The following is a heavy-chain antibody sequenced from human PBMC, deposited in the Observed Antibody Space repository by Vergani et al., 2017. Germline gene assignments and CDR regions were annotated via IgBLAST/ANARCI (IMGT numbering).Heavy chain of an antibody. CDR2: IYHSGST. CDR3: ARWRYDILTGYPLGAFDI. V-gene: IGHV4-4*02. CDR1: GGSISSSNW. D-gene: IGHD3-9*01. J-gene: IGHJ3*02. Sequence: QVQLQESGPGLVKPSGTLSLTCAVSGGSISSSNWWSWVREPPGKGLEWVGEIYHSGSTNYNPSLKSRVTISVDKSKNQCSLKLSSVTAADTAVYYCARWRYDILTGYPLGAFDIWGQGTMVTVSS.